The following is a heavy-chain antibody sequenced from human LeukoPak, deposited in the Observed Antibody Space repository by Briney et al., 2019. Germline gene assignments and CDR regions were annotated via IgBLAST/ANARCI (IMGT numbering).Heavy chain of an antibody. CDR2: IYYSGST. CDR1: GGSISSSPYY. J-gene: IGHJ5*02. Sequence: SETLSLTCTVSGGSISSSPYYWGWIRQPPGKGLEWIGYIYYSGSTNYNPSLKSRVTISVDTSKNQFSLKLTSVTAADTAVYFCARGGYYGSGNDFRFDPWGQGTLVTVSS. D-gene: IGHD3-10*01. CDR3: ARGGYYGSGNDFRFDP. V-gene: IGHV4-61*05.